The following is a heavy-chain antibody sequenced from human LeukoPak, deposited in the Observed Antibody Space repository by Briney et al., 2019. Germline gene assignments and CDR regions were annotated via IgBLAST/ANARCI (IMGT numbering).Heavy chain of an antibody. CDR1: GGSISGGGQH. CDR3: ARDSIYYGMDV. CDR2: IYYGGTT. Sequence: SETLSLTCTVSGGSISGGGQHWSWIRQHPGEGLEWIGNIYYGGTTYYNPSLKSRISISVDTSKNQFSLKLSSVSAADTAVYYCARDSIYYGMDVWGQGTTVTVSS. J-gene: IGHJ6*02. D-gene: IGHD3-3*02. V-gene: IGHV4-31*03.